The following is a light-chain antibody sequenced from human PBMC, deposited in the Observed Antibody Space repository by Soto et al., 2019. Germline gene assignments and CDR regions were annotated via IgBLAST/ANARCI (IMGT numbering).Light chain of an antibody. CDR2: CAS. J-gene: IGKJ4*01. CDR1: QAISSY. V-gene: IGKV1-9*01. CDR3: QQFNDYPLT. Sequence: IQLTQSPSFLSASVGDRVTSTYRASQAISSYLAWYQQKPGKPPKLLIYCASTLQSDVPSRFSGSGSGTEFTLTVRSLQAEDSATYYCQQFNDYPLTLGGGTKVDIK.